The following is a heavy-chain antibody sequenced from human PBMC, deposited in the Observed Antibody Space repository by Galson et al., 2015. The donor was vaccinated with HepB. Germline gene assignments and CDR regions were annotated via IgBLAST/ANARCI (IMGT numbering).Heavy chain of an antibody. D-gene: IGHD5-18*01. J-gene: IGHJ4*02. CDR2: IIPILGIA. V-gene: IGHV1-69*04. CDR1: GGTFSSYT. CDR3: ARDRVDTAMVPGEDANGY. Sequence: SVKVSCKASGGTFSSYTISWVRQAPGQGLEWMGRIIPILGIANYAQKFQGRVTITADKSTSTAYMELSSLRSEDAAVYYCARDRVDTAMVPGEDANGYWGQGTLVTVSS.